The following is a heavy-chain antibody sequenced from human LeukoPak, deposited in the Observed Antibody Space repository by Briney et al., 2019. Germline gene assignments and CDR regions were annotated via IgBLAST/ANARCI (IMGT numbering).Heavy chain of an antibody. Sequence: GESLKIFCKGSGYSFTSYWIAWVRQMPGKGLEWMGIIYPGDSDTRYSPSFQGQVTISADKSISTAYLQWSSLKASDTAMYYCARPDGSWYAAMDVWGKGTTVTVSS. J-gene: IGHJ6*03. D-gene: IGHD6-13*01. CDR2: IYPGDSDT. V-gene: IGHV5-51*01. CDR3: ARPDGSWYAAMDV. CDR1: GYSFTSYW.